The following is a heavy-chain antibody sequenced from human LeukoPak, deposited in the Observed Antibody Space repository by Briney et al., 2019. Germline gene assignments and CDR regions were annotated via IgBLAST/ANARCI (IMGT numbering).Heavy chain of an antibody. CDR1: GFTFSTYA. CDR3: VKAARSGWYFAFDI. V-gene: IGHV3-23*01. D-gene: IGHD6-19*01. J-gene: IGHJ3*02. Sequence: PGESLRLSCTAPGFTFSTYAMTWVRQAPGKGLEWVSGISGIGSSTYYADSVQGRFTISRDNSKNTMYLQMNSLRAEDTAVYYCVKAARSGWYFAFDIWGQGTMVTVSS. CDR2: ISGIGSST.